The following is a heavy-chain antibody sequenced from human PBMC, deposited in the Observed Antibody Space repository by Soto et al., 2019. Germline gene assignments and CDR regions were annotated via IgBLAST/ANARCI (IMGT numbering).Heavy chain of an antibody. Sequence: PGESLKISCKGSGYSFATYWIAWVRQMPGKGLEWMGIIYPGDSDTIYSPSFQGRVRISADKSISTSYPQWISLKASDTAMYFCARRGDSNGQRSGPAYAFDVWGQGTLVTVSS. CDR1: GYSFATYW. D-gene: IGHD6-19*01. V-gene: IGHV5-51*01. CDR2: IYPGDSDT. CDR3: ARRGDSNGQRSGPAYAFDV. J-gene: IGHJ3*01.